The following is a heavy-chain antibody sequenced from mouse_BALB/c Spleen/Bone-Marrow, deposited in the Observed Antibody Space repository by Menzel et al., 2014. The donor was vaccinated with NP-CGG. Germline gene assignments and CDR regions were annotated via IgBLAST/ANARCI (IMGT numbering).Heavy chain of an antibody. D-gene: IGHD3-3*01. CDR1: GYTFTTYP. CDR3: ARKGPRNAMDY. Sequence: LVESGAEVVKPGASVKMSCKALGYTFTTYPIEWMKQNHGKSLEWIGNFHPFNDDTKYNEKFKDKAKLAVEKSSSTVYLEVSRLTSGDSAIYYCARKGPRNAMDYWGQGTSVTVSS. J-gene: IGHJ4*01. V-gene: IGHV1-47*01. CDR2: FHPFNDDT.